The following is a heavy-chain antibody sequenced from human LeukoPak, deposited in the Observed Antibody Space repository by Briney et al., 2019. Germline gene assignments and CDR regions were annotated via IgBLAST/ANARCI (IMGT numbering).Heavy chain of an antibody. V-gene: IGHV4-4*07. D-gene: IGHD6-19*01. J-gene: IGHJ1*01. Sequence: SETLSLTCTVSGGSISSYYWSWIRQPAGKGLEWIGRIYTSGSTNYNPSLKSRVTMSVDTSKNQFSLKLSSVTAADTAVYYCAGSEYSSGWYEYFQHWGQGTLVTVSS. CDR1: GGSISSYY. CDR3: AGSEYSSGWYEYFQH. CDR2: IYTSGST.